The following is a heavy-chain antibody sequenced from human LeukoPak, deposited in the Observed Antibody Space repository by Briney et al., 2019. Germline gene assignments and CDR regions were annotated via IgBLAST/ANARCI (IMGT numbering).Heavy chain of an antibody. J-gene: IGHJ6*03. CDR1: GFTFSSYA. D-gene: IGHD4-11*01. V-gene: IGHV3-23*01. Sequence: GGSLRLSCAASGFTFSSYAMIWVRQAPGEGLEWVSAISGSGGSTYYADSVKGRFTISRDNSKNTLYLQMNSLRAEDTAVYYCAKVYSNRYYYYYYMDVWGKGTTVTVSS. CDR3: AKVYSNRYYYYYYMDV. CDR2: ISGSGGST.